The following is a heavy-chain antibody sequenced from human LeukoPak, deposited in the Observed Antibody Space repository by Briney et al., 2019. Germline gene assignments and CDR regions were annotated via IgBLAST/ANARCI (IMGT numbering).Heavy chain of an antibody. Sequence: GESLKISCKGSGYSFTSYWIGWVRQMPGKGLEWMGIIYPGDSDTRYSPSFQGQVTISADKSISTAYLQWSSLKASDTAMYYCASAYGSGSPRNRYYYYYGMDVWGQGTTVTVSS. CDR1: GYSFTSYW. CDR3: ASAYGSGSPRNRYYYYYGMDV. CDR2: IYPGDSDT. J-gene: IGHJ6*02. D-gene: IGHD3-10*01. V-gene: IGHV5-51*01.